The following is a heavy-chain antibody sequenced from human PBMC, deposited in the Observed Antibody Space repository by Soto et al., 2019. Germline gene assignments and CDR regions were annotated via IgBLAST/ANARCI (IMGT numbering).Heavy chain of an antibody. CDR2: ISSSSSYI. V-gene: IGHV3-21*01. J-gene: IGHJ6*02. Sequence: EVQLLESGGGLVKPGGSLRLSCAASGVMFSSYSMNWVRQAPGKGLEWVSSISSSSSYIYHADSVKGRFTISRDNAKNSLYLQMNFLTAEDTAEYYCARDTGHIGVSASWPGYGMDVWGQGTTVTVSS. CDR1: GVMFSSYS. CDR3: ARDTGHIGVSASWPGYGMDV. D-gene: IGHD2-2*01.